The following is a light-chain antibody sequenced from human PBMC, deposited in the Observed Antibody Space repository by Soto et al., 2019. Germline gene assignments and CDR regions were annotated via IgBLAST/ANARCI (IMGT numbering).Light chain of an antibody. J-gene: IGKJ5*01. CDR1: QSVGSSY. CDR2: GAS. Sequence: EIVLTQSLGTLSLSPGEKTTLSCRSSQSVGSSYLAWYQQRPGQAPRLLIYGASTRAAGIPDRFSGSGSGTDFTLTITRLEPEDSAVYFCQQYTGPPTTFGQGTRLEIK. V-gene: IGKV3-20*01. CDR3: QQYTGPPTT.